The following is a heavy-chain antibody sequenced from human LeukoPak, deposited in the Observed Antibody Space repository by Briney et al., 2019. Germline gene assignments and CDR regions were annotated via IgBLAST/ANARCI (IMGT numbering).Heavy chain of an antibody. V-gene: IGHV3-33*01. CDR1: GFTFSSYG. Sequence: PGRSLRLSCAASGFTFSSYGMHGVRQAPGKGLEGVAVIWYDGSNKYYADSVKGRFTISRDNSKNTLYLQMNSLRAEDTAVYYCASVDTAMGALLHWGQGTLVTVSS. CDR2: IWYDGSNK. CDR3: ASVDTAMGALLH. J-gene: IGHJ4*02. D-gene: IGHD5-18*01.